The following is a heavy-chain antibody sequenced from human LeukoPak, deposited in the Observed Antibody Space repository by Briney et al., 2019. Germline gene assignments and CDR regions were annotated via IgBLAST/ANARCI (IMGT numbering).Heavy chain of an antibody. J-gene: IGHJ3*02. V-gene: IGHV4-30-4*08. CDR1: GGSISSGDYY. Sequence: KASETLSLTCTVSGGSISSGDYYWRWIRQPPGKGLEWIVYIYYSGSTYYNPSLKSRVTISVDTSKNRFSLKLSSVTAADTAVYYCATHSSGYDSGNDAFDIWGQGTMVTVSS. CDR2: IYYSGST. D-gene: IGHD3-22*01. CDR3: ATHSSGYDSGNDAFDI.